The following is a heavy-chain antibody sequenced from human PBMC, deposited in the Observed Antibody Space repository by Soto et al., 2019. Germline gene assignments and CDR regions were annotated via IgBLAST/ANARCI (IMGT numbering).Heavy chain of an antibody. V-gene: IGHV4-59*01. D-gene: IGHD7-27*01. CDR2: IYYSGST. J-gene: IGHJ3*02. Sequence: SETLSLTCTVSGGSISSYYWSWIRQPPGKGLEWIGYIYYSGSTNYNPSLKSRVTISVDTSKNQFSLKLSSVTAADTAVYYCARGLNWGGDAFDIWGQGTMVTVSS. CDR3: ARGLNWGGDAFDI. CDR1: GGSISSYY.